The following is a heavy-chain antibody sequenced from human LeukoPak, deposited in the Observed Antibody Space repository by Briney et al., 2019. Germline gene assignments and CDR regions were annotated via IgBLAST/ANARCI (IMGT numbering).Heavy chain of an antibody. CDR1: GGSISSYY. CDR3: ARATGRIAAAAIDY. D-gene: IGHD6-13*01. J-gene: IGHJ4*02. V-gene: IGHV4-59*01. CDR2: IYYSGST. Sequence: SETLSVTCTVSGGSISSYYWSWIRQPPGKGLEWIGYIYYSGSTNYNPSLKSRVTISVDTSKNQFSLKLSSVTAADTAVYYCARATGRIAAAAIDYWGQGTLVTVSS.